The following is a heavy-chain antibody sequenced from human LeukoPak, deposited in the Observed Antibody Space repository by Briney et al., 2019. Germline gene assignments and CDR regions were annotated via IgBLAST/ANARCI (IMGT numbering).Heavy chain of an antibody. V-gene: IGHV1-2*02. CDR3: ARAWFGELLYDY. D-gene: IGHD3-10*01. CDR2: INPRSGGA. Sequence: ASVKVSCKASGYTFTSYGISWVRQAPGQGLEWMGWINPRSGGANYAEKFQGRVIITRDASATTGYMELTRLTSDDTAVYYCARAWFGELLYDYWGQGTLVTVSS. CDR1: GYTFTSYG. J-gene: IGHJ4*02.